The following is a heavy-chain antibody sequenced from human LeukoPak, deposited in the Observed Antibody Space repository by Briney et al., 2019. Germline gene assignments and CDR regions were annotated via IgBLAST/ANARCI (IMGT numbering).Heavy chain of an antibody. D-gene: IGHD3-22*01. J-gene: IGHJ4*02. CDR3: ARNYDSSGSYFDY. Sequence: GGSLRLSCAASGFTFSSYWMNWVRQAPGKGLEWVANIKQDGSEKYYVDSVKGRFTISRDNAKNSLYLQMNSLRAEDTAVYYCARNYDSSGSYFDYWGQGTLVTVSS. V-gene: IGHV3-7*05. CDR1: GFTFSSYW. CDR2: IKQDGSEK.